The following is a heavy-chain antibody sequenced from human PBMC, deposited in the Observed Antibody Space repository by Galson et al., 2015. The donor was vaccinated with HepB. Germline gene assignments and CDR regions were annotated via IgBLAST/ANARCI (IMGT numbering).Heavy chain of an antibody. D-gene: IGHD1/OR15-1a*01. CDR3: AHRTKVSRRGYFFDF. CDR2: MNPNSGNT. CDR1: GYTFTNYD. J-gene: IGHJ4*02. V-gene: IGHV1-8*01. Sequence: SVKVSCKVSGYTFTNYDINWVRQASGQGLEWMGWMNPNSGNTNFARKFQGRLAINRDTSKNQVVLTMANMGPADAGTYYCAHRTKVSRRGYFFDFWGLGTLVAVSS.